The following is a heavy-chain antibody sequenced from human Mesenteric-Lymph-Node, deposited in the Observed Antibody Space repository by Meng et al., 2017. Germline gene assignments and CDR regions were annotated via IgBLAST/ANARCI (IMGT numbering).Heavy chain of an antibody. CDR3: ARDEIDYGDRPPHWFDP. CDR2: IYYSGST. Sequence: SETLSLTCTVSGGSISSSRYYWGWIRQPPGKGLEWIGSIYYSGSTYYNPSLKSRVTISVDTSKNQFSLKLSSVTAADTAVYYCARDEIDYGDRPPHWFDPWGQGTLVTVSS. CDR1: GGSISSSRYY. J-gene: IGHJ5*02. V-gene: IGHV4-39*07. D-gene: IGHD4-17*01.